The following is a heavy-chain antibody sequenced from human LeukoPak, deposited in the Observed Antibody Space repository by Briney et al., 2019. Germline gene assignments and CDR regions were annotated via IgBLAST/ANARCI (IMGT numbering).Heavy chain of an antibody. J-gene: IGHJ3*02. CDR3: ASNLKSCSGGSCEHGPYAFDI. Sequence: SVNVSCKASGGTFSSYAISWVRQAPGQGLEWMGGIIPIFGTANYAQKFQGRVTITADESTSTAYMELSSLRSEDTAVYYCASNLKSCSGGSCEHGPYAFDIWGQGTMVTVSS. D-gene: IGHD2-15*01. CDR2: IIPIFGTA. CDR1: GGTFSSYA. V-gene: IGHV1-69*01.